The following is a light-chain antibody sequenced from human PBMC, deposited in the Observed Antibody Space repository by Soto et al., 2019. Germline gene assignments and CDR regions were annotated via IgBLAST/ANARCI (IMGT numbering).Light chain of an antibody. CDR3: QQSYSTFWT. J-gene: IGKJ1*01. V-gene: IGKV1-39*01. CDR1: QSISSY. CDR2: AAS. Sequence: DIQMTQSPSSLSASVGDRVTITCRASQSISSYLNWYQQTPGKAPKLLIYAASSLQSGVPSRFSGGGSGTDFTLTISSLQPEDFVTYYCQQSYSTFWTFGQGTKVEIK.